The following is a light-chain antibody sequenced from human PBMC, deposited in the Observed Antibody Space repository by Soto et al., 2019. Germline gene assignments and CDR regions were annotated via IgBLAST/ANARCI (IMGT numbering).Light chain of an antibody. V-gene: IGKV1-8*01. CDR3: QQYSSYPLT. CDR1: QGISSY. J-gene: IGKJ4*01. CDR2: AAS. Sequence: AIRMTQSPSSLSASTGDSVNITCRASQGISSYLAWYQQKPGKAPKLLIYAASTLQSGVPSRFSGSGSGTDFTLTISCLQSEDFATYYCQQYSSYPLTFGGGTKV.